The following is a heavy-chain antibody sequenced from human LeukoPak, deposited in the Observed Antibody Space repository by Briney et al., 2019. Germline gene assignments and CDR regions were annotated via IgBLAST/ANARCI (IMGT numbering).Heavy chain of an antibody. CDR1: GGTFSSYA. D-gene: IGHD2-2*01. J-gene: IGHJ5*02. CDR2: IIPIFGTA. CDR3: ARDGVVVVPAAPYNWFDP. Sequence: SVKVSCKASGGTFSSYAISWVRQAPGQGLEWMGRIIPIFGTANYAQKFQGRVTITTDESTSTAYMELSSLRSEDTAVYYCARDGVVVVPAAPYNWFDPWGQGTLVTVSS. V-gene: IGHV1-69*05.